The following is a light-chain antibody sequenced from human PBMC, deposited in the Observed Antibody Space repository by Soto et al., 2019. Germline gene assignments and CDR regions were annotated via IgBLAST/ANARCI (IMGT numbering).Light chain of an antibody. CDR2: DVS. CDR1: SSDVGAYNY. J-gene: IGLJ2*01. Sequence: QSALTQPASVSGSPGQSITISCTGTSSDVGAYNYVSWYQQHPGKAPKLMIYDVSHRPSGVSHRFSGSKSGNTASLTISGLQAEDEADYYCSSYTSSSTLVFGGGTQLTVL. V-gene: IGLV2-14*01. CDR3: SSYTSSSTLV.